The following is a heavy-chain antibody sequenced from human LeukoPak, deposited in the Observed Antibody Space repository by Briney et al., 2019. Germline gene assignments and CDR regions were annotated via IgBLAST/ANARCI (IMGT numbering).Heavy chain of an antibody. CDR1: GFIFSSYA. Sequence: PGGSLRLSCAASGFIFSSYAMSWVRQAPGKGLEWVSAISGSGGSTYYADSVKGRFTISRDNSKNTLYLQMNSLRAEDTAVFYCAKDRGPYYYDLSGDFDYWGQGTLVTVSS. V-gene: IGHV3-23*01. D-gene: IGHD3-22*01. CDR3: AKDRGPYYYDLSGDFDY. J-gene: IGHJ4*02. CDR2: ISGSGGST.